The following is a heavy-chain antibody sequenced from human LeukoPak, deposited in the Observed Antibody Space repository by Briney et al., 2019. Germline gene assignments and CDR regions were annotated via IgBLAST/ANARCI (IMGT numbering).Heavy chain of an antibody. CDR3: ARDGYYYGSGSFTGY. Sequence: GGPLRLSCAPSGFTFSSYWMSWVRQAPGKGLEWVANIKQDGSEKYYVDSVKGRFTISRDNAKNSLYLQMNSLRAEDTAVYYCARDGYYYGSGSFTGYWGQGTLVTVSS. CDR2: IKQDGSEK. J-gene: IGHJ4*02. D-gene: IGHD3-10*01. CDR1: GFTFSSYW. V-gene: IGHV3-7*01.